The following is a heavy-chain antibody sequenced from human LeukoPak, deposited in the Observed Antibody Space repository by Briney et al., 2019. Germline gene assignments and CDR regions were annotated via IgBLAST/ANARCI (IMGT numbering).Heavy chain of an antibody. CDR3: ATWRTAKTGFDY. CDR1: GGSISNNNYY. J-gene: IGHJ4*02. Sequence: SETLSLTCTVSGGSISNNNYYWAWIRQPPGKGLGCIGSIYYSGSPSYNPSLKSRVTISVDTSKNQFSLRLSSVTAADTAVYYCATWRTAKTGFDYWGQGTLVTVSS. V-gene: IGHV4-39*01. CDR2: IYYSGSP. D-gene: IGHD3-3*01.